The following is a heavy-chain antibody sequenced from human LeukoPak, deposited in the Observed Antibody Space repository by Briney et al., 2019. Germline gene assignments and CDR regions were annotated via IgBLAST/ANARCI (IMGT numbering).Heavy chain of an antibody. CDR2: ISGRGGST. CDR3: AKDRGSGWPQFDY. D-gene: IGHD6-19*01. J-gene: IGHJ4*02. Sequence: GGSLRLSCAASGFSFGSYAMSWVRQAPGKGLEWVSAISGRGGSTYYADSVKGRFTISRDNSKNALYLQMNSLRAEDTAVYYCAKDRGSGWPQFDYWGQGTLVTVSS. V-gene: IGHV3-23*01. CDR1: GFSFGSYA.